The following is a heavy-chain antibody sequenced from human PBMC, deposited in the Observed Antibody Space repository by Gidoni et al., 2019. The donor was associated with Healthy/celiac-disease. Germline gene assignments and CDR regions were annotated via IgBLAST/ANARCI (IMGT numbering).Heavy chain of an antibody. Sequence: QVQLVESGGGVVQPGRSLRLPCAASGFTFSSYGMHWVRQAPGKGLGWVAVISYDGSNKYYADSVKGRFTISRDNSKNTLYLQMNSLRAEDTAVYYCAKVGGDYGDNYWGQGTLVTVSS. CDR2: ISYDGSNK. V-gene: IGHV3-30*18. CDR3: AKVGGDYGDNY. J-gene: IGHJ4*02. D-gene: IGHD4-17*01. CDR1: GFTFSSYG.